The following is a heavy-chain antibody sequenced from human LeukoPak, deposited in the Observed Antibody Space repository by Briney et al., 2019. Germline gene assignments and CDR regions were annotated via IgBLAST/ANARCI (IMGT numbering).Heavy chain of an antibody. Sequence: GGSLRLSCAASGLTFSSYSMNWVRQAPGKGLEWVSSISSSSYIYYADSVKGRFTISRDNAKNSLYLQMNSLRAEDTAVYYCARDVTYYDFWSGYSPWGQGTLVTVSS. J-gene: IGHJ5*02. CDR3: ARDVTYYDFWSGYSP. CDR1: GLTFSSYS. D-gene: IGHD3-3*01. V-gene: IGHV3-21*01. CDR2: ISSSSYI.